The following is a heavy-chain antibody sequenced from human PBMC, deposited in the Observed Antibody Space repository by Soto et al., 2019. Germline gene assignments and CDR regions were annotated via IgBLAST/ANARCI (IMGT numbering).Heavy chain of an antibody. V-gene: IGHV1-3*01. CDR3: ATDYRSGSPRPSHYYYYYMDV. Sequence: ASVKVSCKASGYTFTSYAMHWVRQAPGQGLEWMGWINAGDGNTKYSQKFQGRVTITRDTSASTAYMELSSLRSEDPAVYYWATDYRSGSPRPSHYYYYYMDVWGKGPTVTVSS. CDR1: GYTFTSYA. D-gene: IGHD3-10*01. J-gene: IGHJ6*03. CDR2: INAGDGNT.